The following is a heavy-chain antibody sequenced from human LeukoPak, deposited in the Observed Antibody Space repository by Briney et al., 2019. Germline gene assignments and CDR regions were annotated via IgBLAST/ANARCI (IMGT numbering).Heavy chain of an antibody. Sequence: GGSLRLSCAASGFTFSSYAMSWVRQAPGKGLEWVSAISGSGGSTYYADSVKGWFTISRDNSKNKLYLQMNSLRAEDTAVYYCAKCYNWNYDGAFDIWGQGTMVTVSS. CDR1: GFTFSSYA. CDR3: AKCYNWNYDGAFDI. CDR2: ISGSGGST. D-gene: IGHD1-7*01. J-gene: IGHJ3*02. V-gene: IGHV3-23*01.